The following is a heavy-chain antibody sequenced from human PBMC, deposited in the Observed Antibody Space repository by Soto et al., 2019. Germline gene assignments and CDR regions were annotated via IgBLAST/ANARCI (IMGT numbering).Heavy chain of an antibody. CDR3: AAGMGYDFWSGYYLSGSFDY. CDR1: GFTFTSSA. D-gene: IGHD3-3*01. Sequence: QMQLVQSGPEVKKPGTSVKVSCKASGFTFTSSAVQWVRQARGQRLEWIGWIVVGSGNTNYAQKFQERVTITRDMSTSTAYMELSSLRSEDTAVYYCAAGMGYDFWSGYYLSGSFDYWGQGTLVTVSS. J-gene: IGHJ4*02. CDR2: IVVGSGNT. V-gene: IGHV1-58*01.